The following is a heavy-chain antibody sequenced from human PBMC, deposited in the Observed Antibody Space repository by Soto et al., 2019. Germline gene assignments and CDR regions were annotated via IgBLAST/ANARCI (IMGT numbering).Heavy chain of an antibody. CDR3: ARSGSSTPSYYYGMDV. Sequence: QVQLVQSGAEVKKPGSSVKVSCKASGGTFSSYTISWVRQAPGQGLEWMGRIIPILGIANYAQKFQGRVTITADKXTXXAYMELSSLRSEDTAVYYCARSGSSTPSYYYGMDVWGQGTTVTVSS. J-gene: IGHJ6*02. V-gene: IGHV1-69*02. D-gene: IGHD3-10*01. CDR2: IIPILGIA. CDR1: GGTFSSYT.